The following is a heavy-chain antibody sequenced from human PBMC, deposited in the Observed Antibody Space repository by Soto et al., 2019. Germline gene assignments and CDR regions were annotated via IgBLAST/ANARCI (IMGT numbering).Heavy chain of an antibody. CDR1: GGSISSSSYY. V-gene: IGHV4-39*01. D-gene: IGHD3-9*01. Sequence: QLQLQESGPGLVKPSETLSLTCTVSGGSISSSSYYWGWIRQPPGKGLEWIGSIYYSGSTYYNPSLKSRVTISVDTSKNQFSLNLSSVTAADTAVYYRARGTILTGYYWRYYFDYWGQGTLVTVSS. CDR2: IYYSGST. CDR3: ARGTILTGYYWRYYFDY. J-gene: IGHJ4*02.